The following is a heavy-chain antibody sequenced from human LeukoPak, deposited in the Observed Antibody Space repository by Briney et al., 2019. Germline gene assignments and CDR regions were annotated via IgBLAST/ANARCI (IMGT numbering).Heavy chain of an antibody. CDR1: GFTFSSYA. CDR3: ARDFHGSGSLYYYGMDV. V-gene: IGHV3-23*01. Sequence: GGSLRLSCAASGFTFSSYAMSWVRQAPGKGLEWVSAISGSGGSTYYADSVKGRFTISRDNSKNTLYLQMNSLRAEDTAVYYCARDFHGSGSLYYYGMDVWGQGTTVTVSS. CDR2: ISGSGGST. D-gene: IGHD3-10*01. J-gene: IGHJ6*02.